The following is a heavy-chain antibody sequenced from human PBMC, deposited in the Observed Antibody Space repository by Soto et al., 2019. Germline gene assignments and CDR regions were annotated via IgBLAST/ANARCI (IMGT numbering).Heavy chain of an antibody. V-gene: IGHV3-30*18. J-gene: IGHJ5*02. CDR3: AKEGLLWFGEPSIDP. CDR1: GFTFSSYG. Sequence: GSLRLSCAASGFTFSSYGMHWVRQAPGKGLEWVAVISYDGSNKYYADSVKGRFTISRDNSKNTLYLQMNSLRAEDTAVYYCAKEGLLWFGEPSIDPWGQGTLVTVSS. D-gene: IGHD3-10*01. CDR2: ISYDGSNK.